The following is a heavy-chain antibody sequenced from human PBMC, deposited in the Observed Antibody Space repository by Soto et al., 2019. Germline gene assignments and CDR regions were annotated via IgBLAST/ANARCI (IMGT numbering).Heavy chain of an antibody. D-gene: IGHD4-17*01. CDR3: ARGLYLAYGQDY. CDR2: IKSDETTT. Sequence: EVQLVESGGGLVQPGGSLRLSCAASGFTFTNYWMHWVRQVPGKGPEWVSRIKSDETTTDYADSVKGRFTISRDNAKNTVYLQMSSLRAEHTAVYYCARGLYLAYGQDYLGQGILVTVSP. J-gene: IGHJ4*02. CDR1: GFTFTNYW. V-gene: IGHV3-74*01.